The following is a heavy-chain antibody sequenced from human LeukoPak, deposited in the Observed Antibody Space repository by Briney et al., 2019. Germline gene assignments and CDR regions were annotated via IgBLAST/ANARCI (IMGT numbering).Heavy chain of an antibody. V-gene: IGHV3-30-3*01. Sequence: PGGSLRLSCAASGFTFSSYAMHWVRQAPGKGLEWVAVISYDGSNKYYADSVKGRFTISRDNSKNTLYLQMNSLRAEDTAVYYCARDWGSTVTTLGYYYYYYMDVWGKGTTVTVSS. D-gene: IGHD4-17*01. CDR2: ISYDGSNK. CDR1: GFTFSSYA. CDR3: ARDWGSTVTTLGYYYYYYMDV. J-gene: IGHJ6*03.